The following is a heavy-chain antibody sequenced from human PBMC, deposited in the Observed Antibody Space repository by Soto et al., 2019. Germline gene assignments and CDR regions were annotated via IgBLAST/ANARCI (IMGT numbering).Heavy chain of an antibody. Sequence: QVQLVQSGAEVKKPGSSVKVSCKASGGTFSSYAISWVRQAPGQGLEWMGGIIPIFGTANYAQKFQGRVTITAXESTSTXYMEXXSXXXXXXXXXYXXXGMRXXXXXXXXXXXXVXXWGQGTTVTVSS. CDR3: XXGMRXXXXXXXXXXXXVXX. V-gene: IGHV1-69*12. CDR1: GGTFSSYA. CDR2: IIPIFGTA. D-gene: IGHD2-8*01. J-gene: IGHJ6*02.